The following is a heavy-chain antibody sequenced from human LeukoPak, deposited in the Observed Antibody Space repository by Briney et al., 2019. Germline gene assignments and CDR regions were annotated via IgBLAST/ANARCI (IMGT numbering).Heavy chain of an antibody. CDR1: GFTFSSYC. CDR3: ARLFSSRLRTLDY. Sequence: GRSLRLSCAVSGFTFSSYCMSWVRQAPGKGLEWVANKKQDGSEKKYVDSVKCRFTISRDNAKNTPYLQMNSLRAEDTAVYYCARLFSSRLRTLDYRGEGTLVTVSS. J-gene: IGHJ4*02. D-gene: IGHD6-13*01. CDR2: KKQDGSEK. V-gene: IGHV3-7*05.